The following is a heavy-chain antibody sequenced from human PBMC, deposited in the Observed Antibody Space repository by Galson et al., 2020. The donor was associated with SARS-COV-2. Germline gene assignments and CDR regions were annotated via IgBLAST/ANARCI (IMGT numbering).Heavy chain of an antibody. CDR2: IYYRGST. D-gene: IGHD6-13*01. CDR1: DCSVSSSSSY. V-gene: IGHV4-39*01. J-gene: IGHJ6*02. Sequence: SETLSLTCTVSDCSVSSSSSYWGWIRQPPGKGLEWIGSIYYRGSTYYNPSLKSRVTISVDTSKNQFSLKLSSVTAADTAVYYCASGFGPGIAAAGTFLSYYYYYGMDVWGQGTTVTVSS. CDR3: ASGFGPGIAAAGTFLSYYYYYGMDV.